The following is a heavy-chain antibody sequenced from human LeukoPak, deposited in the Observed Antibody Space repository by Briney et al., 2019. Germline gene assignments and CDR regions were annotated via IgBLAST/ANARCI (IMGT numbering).Heavy chain of an antibody. D-gene: IGHD1-26*01. CDR1: GFTFDDYA. CDR3: ARAGSGRSPDWFDP. Sequence: GGSLRLSCAASGFTFDDYAMHWVRQAPGKGLEWVSGISWNSGSIGYADSVKGRFTISRDNAKNSLYLQMNSLRAEDTAVYYCARAGSGRSPDWFDPWGQGTLVTVSS. V-gene: IGHV3-9*01. J-gene: IGHJ5*02. CDR2: ISWNSGSI.